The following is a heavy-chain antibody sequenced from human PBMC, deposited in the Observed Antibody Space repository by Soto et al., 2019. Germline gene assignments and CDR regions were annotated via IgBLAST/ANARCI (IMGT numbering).Heavy chain of an antibody. V-gene: IGHV1-24*01. J-gene: IGHJ3*02. CDR1: GYTLTELS. Sequence: ASVKVSCKVSGYTLTELSMHWVRQAPGKGLEWMGGFDPEDGETIYAQKFQGRVTMTEDTSTDTAYMELSSLRSEDTAVYYCATDLSGSYFAAFDIWGQGTMVTVSS. CDR3: ATDLSGSYFAAFDI. CDR2: FDPEDGET. D-gene: IGHD1-26*01.